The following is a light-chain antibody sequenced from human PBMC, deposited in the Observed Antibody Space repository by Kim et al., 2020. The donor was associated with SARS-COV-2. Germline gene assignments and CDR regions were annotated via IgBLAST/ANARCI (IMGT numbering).Light chain of an antibody. CDR2: DTS. V-gene: IGKV3-11*01. CDR3: QQRSTWPV. Sequence: PGERATLYCRASQSVSSHFAWYQQKPGQAPRLLIYDTSDRATGIPARFSGSGSGTDFTLTISSLEPEDFAVYYCQQRSTWPVFGGGTKVDIK. J-gene: IGKJ4*01. CDR1: QSVSSH.